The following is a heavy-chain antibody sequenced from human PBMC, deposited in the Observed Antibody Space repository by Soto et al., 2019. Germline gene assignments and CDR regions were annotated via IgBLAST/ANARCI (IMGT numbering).Heavy chain of an antibody. CDR2: ISGSGGST. J-gene: IGHJ4*02. Sequence: PGGSLRLSCSASGFTFSSYAMSWVRQAPGKGLEWVSAISGSGGSTYYADSVKGRFTISRDNSKNTMYLQMNSLRAEDTALYYCAKEDGYMFGTLDYWGQGTLVTVSS. D-gene: IGHD3-3*02. CDR3: AKEDGYMFGTLDY. V-gene: IGHV3-23*01. CDR1: GFTFSSYA.